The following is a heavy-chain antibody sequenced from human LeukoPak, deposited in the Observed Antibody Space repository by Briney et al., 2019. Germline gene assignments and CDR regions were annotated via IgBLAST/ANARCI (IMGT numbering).Heavy chain of an antibody. Sequence: ASVKVSCKASGYTFTSYAMHWVRQAPGQRLEWMGWINAGNGNTKYSQEFQGRVTITRDTSASTAYMELSSLRSEDMAVYYCARGVGSNWFIYFQYWGQGTVVTVSS. CDR1: GYTFTSYA. D-gene: IGHD6-13*01. CDR3: ARGVGSNWFIYFQY. CDR2: INAGNGNT. J-gene: IGHJ1*01. V-gene: IGHV1-3*03.